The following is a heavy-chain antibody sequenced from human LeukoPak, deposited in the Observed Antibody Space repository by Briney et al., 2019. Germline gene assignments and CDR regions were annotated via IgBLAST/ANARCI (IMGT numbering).Heavy chain of an antibody. J-gene: IGHJ6*02. V-gene: IGHV3-30*02. Sequence: GGSLRLSCAASGFTFSSYGMHWVRQAPGKGLEWVAFIRYDGSNKYYADSVKGRFTISRDNSKNTLYLQMNSLRAEDTAVHYCAKDGSYYYGMDVWGQGTTVTVSS. CDR3: AKDGSYYYGMDV. CDR2: IRYDGSNK. D-gene: IGHD1-14*01. CDR1: GFTFSSYG.